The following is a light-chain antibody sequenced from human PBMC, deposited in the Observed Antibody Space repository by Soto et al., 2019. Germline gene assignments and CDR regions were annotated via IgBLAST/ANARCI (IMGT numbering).Light chain of an antibody. Sequence: QSALTQPASLSGSPGQSITISCTGTSSDIGAYDYVSWFQQHPGKAPKLMISEVNNRPSGVSNRFSGSKSGNTAYLTISGLQVEDEAEYFCVSFTTTSTHVFAKGTKLTV. J-gene: IGLJ1*01. V-gene: IGLV2-14*01. CDR2: EVN. CDR3: VSFTTTSTHV. CDR1: SSDIGAYDY.